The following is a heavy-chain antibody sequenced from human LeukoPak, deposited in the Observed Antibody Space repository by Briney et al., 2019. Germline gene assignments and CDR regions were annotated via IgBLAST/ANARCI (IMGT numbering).Heavy chain of an antibody. Sequence: PGGSLRLSCAASGFTFSSYGMHWVRQAPGKGLEWVAVISYDGSNKYYADSVKGRFTISRDNSKNTLYLQMNSLRAEDTAVYYCASRIQLGGGPRFDPWGQGTLVTVSS. CDR1: GFTFSSYG. CDR2: ISYDGSNK. V-gene: IGHV3-30*03. CDR3: ASRIQLGGGPRFDP. D-gene: IGHD5-18*01. J-gene: IGHJ5*02.